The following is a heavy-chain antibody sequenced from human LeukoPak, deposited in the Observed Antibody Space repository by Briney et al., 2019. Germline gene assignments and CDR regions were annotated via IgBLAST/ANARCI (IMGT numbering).Heavy chain of an antibody. CDR3: ARDVRPSGGEYYFDY. Sequence: PGGSLRLSCAASGFTFDDYGMSWVRQAPGKGLEWVSGINWNGGSTGYADSVKGRFTISRDNAKNSLYLQMNSLRAKDTALYHCARDVRPSGGEYYFDYWGQGTLVTVSS. D-gene: IGHD3-16*01. J-gene: IGHJ4*02. CDR2: INWNGGST. V-gene: IGHV3-20*01. CDR1: GFTFDDYG.